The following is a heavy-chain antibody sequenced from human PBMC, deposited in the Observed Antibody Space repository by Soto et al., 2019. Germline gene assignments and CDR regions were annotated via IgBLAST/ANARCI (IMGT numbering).Heavy chain of an antibody. CDR1: GFTFSSYA. Sequence: GGSLRLSCAASGFTFSSYAMSWVRQAPGKGLEWVSAISGSGGSTYYADSVKGRFTISRDNSKNTLYLQMNSLRAEDTAVYYCARFEGVATIIDDYWGQGTLVTVSS. CDR3: ARFEGVATIIDDY. J-gene: IGHJ4*02. D-gene: IGHD5-12*01. CDR2: ISGSGGST. V-gene: IGHV3-23*01.